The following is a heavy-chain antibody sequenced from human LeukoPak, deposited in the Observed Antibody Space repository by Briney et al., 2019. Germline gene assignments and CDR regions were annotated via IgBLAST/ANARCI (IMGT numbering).Heavy chain of an antibody. V-gene: IGHV1-69*05. CDR3: ASDRRDYGSGSYYRGDY. D-gene: IGHD3-10*01. J-gene: IGHJ4*02. CDR2: IIPIFGTA. Sequence: SVKVSCRASGGTFSSYAISWVRQAPGQGLEWMGGIIPIFGTANYAQKFQGRVTITTDESTSTAYMELSSLRSEDTAVYYCASDRRDYGSGSYYRGDYWGQGTLVTVSS. CDR1: GGTFSSYA.